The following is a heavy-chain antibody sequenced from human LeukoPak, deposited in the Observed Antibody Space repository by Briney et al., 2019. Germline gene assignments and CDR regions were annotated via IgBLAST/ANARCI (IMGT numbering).Heavy chain of an antibody. J-gene: IGHJ4*02. CDR3: ARRRAASWSFDS. D-gene: IGHD6-13*01. CDR1: GFTVSSNY. CDR2: IYTDGRT. Sequence: GGSLRLSCAASGFTVSSNYMGWVRQAPGKGLEWVSVIYTDGRTYSADSMKGRFTLSRDNSKNTLYLQMSSLRAEDTAVYYCARRRAASWSFDSWGQGTPVTVSS. V-gene: IGHV3-66*04.